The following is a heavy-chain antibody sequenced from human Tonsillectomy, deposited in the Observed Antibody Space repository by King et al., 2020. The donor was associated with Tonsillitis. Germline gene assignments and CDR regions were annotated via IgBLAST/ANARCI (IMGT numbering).Heavy chain of an antibody. Sequence: VQLVESGAEVKKPGASVKVSCKASGYTFTGYYVHWVRQAPGQGLEWMGWINPKSGGTHYAQKFLGRVTMTRDTSSGTGYMELSRLRSDDTAVFYCAHSRGYSGYDPFDYWGQGTLVTVSS. J-gene: IGHJ4*02. D-gene: IGHD5-12*01. CDR1: GYTFTGYY. CDR3: AHSRGYSGYDPFDY. CDR2: INPKSGGT. V-gene: IGHV1-2*02.